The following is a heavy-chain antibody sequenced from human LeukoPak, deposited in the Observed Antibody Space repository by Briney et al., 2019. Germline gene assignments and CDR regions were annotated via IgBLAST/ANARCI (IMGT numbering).Heavy chain of an antibody. Sequence: SETLSLTCTVSGGSISSYYWSWIRQPPGKGLEWIGYIYYSGSTNYNPSLKSRVTISVDTSKNQFSLKLSSVTAADTAVCYCARGYSSGWYVDWGQGTPVTVSS. CDR3: ARGYSSGWYVD. J-gene: IGHJ4*02. V-gene: IGHV4-59*01. D-gene: IGHD6-19*01. CDR2: IYYSGST. CDR1: GGSISSYY.